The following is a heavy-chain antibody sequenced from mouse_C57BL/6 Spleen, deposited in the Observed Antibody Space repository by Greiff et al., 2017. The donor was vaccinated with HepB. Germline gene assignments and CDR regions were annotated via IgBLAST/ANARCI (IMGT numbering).Heavy chain of an antibody. Sequence: QVHVKQPGAELVRPGSSVKLSCKASGYTFTSYWMHWVKQRPIQGLEWIGNIDPSDSETHYNQKFKDKATLTVDKSSSTAYMQRSSLTSEDSAVYYCARSGGNFAWFAYWGQGTLVTVSA. CDR1: GYTFTSYW. D-gene: IGHD2-1*01. CDR2: IDPSDSET. J-gene: IGHJ3*01. V-gene: IGHV1-52*01. CDR3: ARSGGNFAWFAY.